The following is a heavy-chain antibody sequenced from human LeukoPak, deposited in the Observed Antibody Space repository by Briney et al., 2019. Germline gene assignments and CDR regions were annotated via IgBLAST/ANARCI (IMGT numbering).Heavy chain of an antibody. Sequence: ASVKVSCKGSGYTFTDYYMHWVRQAPGQGLEWMGWIYPNRGGTNYAQKFQGRVTMTRDTSINTAYLELSRLRSDDTAVYYCARAYDGSGNLDYWGQGTLVTVSS. V-gene: IGHV1-2*02. CDR2: IYPNRGGT. D-gene: IGHD3-22*01. CDR3: ARAYDGSGNLDY. J-gene: IGHJ4*02. CDR1: GYTFTDYY.